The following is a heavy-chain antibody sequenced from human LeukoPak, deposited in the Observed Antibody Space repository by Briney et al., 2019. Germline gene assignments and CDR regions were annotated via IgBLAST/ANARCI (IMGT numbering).Heavy chain of an antibody. CDR2: INSDGSST. CDR3: ANSPTVHLIVY. CDR1: GFTFSSYW. V-gene: IGHV3-74*01. D-gene: IGHD4-17*01. Sequence: PGGSLRLSCAASGFTFSSYWMHWVRQAPGKGLVWVSRINSDGSSTSYADSVKGRFTISRDNAKNTLYLQMNSLRAEDTAVYYCANSPTVHLIVYWGQGTLVTVSS. J-gene: IGHJ4*02.